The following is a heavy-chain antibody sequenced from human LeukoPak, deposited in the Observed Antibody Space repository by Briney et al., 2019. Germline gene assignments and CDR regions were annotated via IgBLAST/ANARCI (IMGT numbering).Heavy chain of an antibody. J-gene: IGHJ4*02. CDR2: IYTSGST. V-gene: IGHV4-4*07. D-gene: IGHD5-24*01. CDR1: GGSISSYY. CDR3: ARQRWLQLIQGYYFDY. Sequence: SETLSLTCTVSGGSISSYYWSWIRQPAGKGLEWIGRIYTSGSTTYNPSLKSRVTMSVDTSKNQFSLKLSSVTAADTAVYYCARQRWLQLIQGYYFDYWGQGTLVTVSS.